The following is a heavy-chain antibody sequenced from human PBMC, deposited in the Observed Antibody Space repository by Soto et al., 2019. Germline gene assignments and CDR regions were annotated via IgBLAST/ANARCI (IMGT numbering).Heavy chain of an antibody. CDR3: ARSDCTGAYCYSWPFNYGVDV. CDR1: GFTFNTYG. D-gene: IGHD2-8*02. V-gene: IGHV3-33*08. CDR2: IWYDGSNK. Sequence: QVQLVESGGGVVQPGGSLRLSCTTSGFTFNTYGMHWVRQAPGKGLEWVAIIWYDGSNKYYADSVKGRFTISRDNSKNTLYLHMNSLRAENTALCYCARSDCTGAYCYSWPFNYGVDVWGQGTTVTVSS. J-gene: IGHJ6*02.